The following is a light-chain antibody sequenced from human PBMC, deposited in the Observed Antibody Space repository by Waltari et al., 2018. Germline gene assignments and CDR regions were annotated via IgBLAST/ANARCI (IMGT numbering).Light chain of an antibody. CDR2: WAS. J-gene: IGKJ4*01. Sequence: IVMTQSPDSLAVSLGERASNHCKSSQSVLYSSNNRNYLAWYMQKPGQPPKLLIYWASTRESGVTDRFSGSGSGTDFTLTISSLQAEDAAVYYCQQYYDTELTFGGGTKVEIK. V-gene: IGKV4-1*01. CDR1: QSVLYSSNNRNY. CDR3: QQYYDTELT.